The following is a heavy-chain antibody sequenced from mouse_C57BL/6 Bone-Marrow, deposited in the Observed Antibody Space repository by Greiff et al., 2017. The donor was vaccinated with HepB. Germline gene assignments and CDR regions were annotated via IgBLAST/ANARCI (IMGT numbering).Heavy chain of an antibody. CDR2: ISSGSSTI. J-gene: IGHJ2*01. CDR3: AREGIYDGYLYYFDY. D-gene: IGHD2-3*01. Sequence: EVHLVESGGGLVKPGGSLKLSCAASGFTFSDYGMHWVRQAPEKGLEWVAYISSGSSTIYYADTVKGRVTISSDNAKNTLFLQMNSLRSEDTAMYYCAREGIYDGYLYYFDYWGQGTTLTVSS. V-gene: IGHV5-17*01. CDR1: GFTFSDYG.